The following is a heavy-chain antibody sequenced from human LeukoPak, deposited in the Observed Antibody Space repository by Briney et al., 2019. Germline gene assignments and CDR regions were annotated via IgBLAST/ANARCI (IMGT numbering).Heavy chain of an antibody. CDR1: GGAFRDRQ. CDR2: VERRGYT. D-gene: IGHD3-10*01. Sequence: SETLSLTCAVYGGAFRDRQWSWIRQPPGKGLEWIGDVERRGYTNYNPSLRGRLTMSVDASKNQTSLRLTSVTAADTAVYCRAKGLRQIWFGELNDAFDIWGQGTMVHVSS. CDR3: AKGLRQIWFGELNDAFDI. J-gene: IGHJ3*02. V-gene: IGHV4-34*01.